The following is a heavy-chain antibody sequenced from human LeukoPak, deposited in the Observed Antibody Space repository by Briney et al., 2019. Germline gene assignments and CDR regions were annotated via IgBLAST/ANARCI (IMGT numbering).Heavy chain of an antibody. Sequence: GASVKVSCKASGYTFTGYHMHWVRQAPGQGLEWMGWSNPNSGGTDYAQKFQGRVTMTRDTSISTAYMELSRLRSDDTAVYYCARGGLLWFGDPTQIFDYWGQGTLVTVSS. V-gene: IGHV1-2*02. CDR2: SNPNSGGT. D-gene: IGHD3-10*01. CDR3: ARGGLLWFGDPTQIFDY. J-gene: IGHJ4*02. CDR1: GYTFTGYH.